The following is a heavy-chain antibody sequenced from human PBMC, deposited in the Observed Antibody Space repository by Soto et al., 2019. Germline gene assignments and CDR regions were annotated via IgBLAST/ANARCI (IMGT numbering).Heavy chain of an antibody. Sequence: VGSLRLSCTSSVFTFRTYAMTCFRHSPGRWLEWVSAISGSAGTFYATSVKGRFTISRDNSRSTVYLQMHSLRAEDSAIYYCAKEKDYDFTWGRDSYTSKYWGRGTLVILS. CDR3: AKEKDYDFTWGRDSYTSKY. V-gene: IGHV3-23*01. CDR1: VFTFRTYA. CDR2: ISGSAGT. D-gene: IGHD3-16*01. J-gene: IGHJ4*02.